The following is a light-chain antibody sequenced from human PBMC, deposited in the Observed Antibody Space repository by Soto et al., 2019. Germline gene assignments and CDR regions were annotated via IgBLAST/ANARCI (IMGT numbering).Light chain of an antibody. CDR2: WAS. CDR1: QSVFYSSNNKNY. CDR3: QQYYTAPTWT. V-gene: IGKV4-1*01. Sequence: DIVMTQSPDSLAVSLGERATINCKSSQSVFYSSNNKNYLAWYQQKPGQPPKLLIYWASTRESGVPDRISGSGSGTDFTLTITSLQAEDGAVYYCQQYYTAPTWTFGQGTKVEIK. J-gene: IGKJ1*01.